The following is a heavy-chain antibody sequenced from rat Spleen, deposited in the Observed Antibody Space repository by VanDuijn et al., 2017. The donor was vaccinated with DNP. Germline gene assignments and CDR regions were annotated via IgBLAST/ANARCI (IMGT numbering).Heavy chain of an antibody. D-gene: IGHD1-2*01. CDR1: GFSLTSNS. J-gene: IGHJ3*01. CDR2: IWNNGGT. CDR3: ARSPETSYIYFPWAY. Sequence: QEQLKESGPGLVQPSQTLSLTCTVAGFSLTSNSVHWVRQPPGKGLAWMGVIWNNGGTRYNSVLKSRLSISKDTSTSQVFLKMNSLQTEDTATYYCARSPETSYIYFPWAYWGQGTLVTVSS. V-gene: IGHV2-41*01.